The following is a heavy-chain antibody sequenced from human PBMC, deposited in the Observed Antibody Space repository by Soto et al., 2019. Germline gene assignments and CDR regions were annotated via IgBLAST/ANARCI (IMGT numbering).Heavy chain of an antibody. CDR1: GFSFSDYA. D-gene: IGHD6-13*01. J-gene: IGHJ4*02. CDR2: ISESGGST. V-gene: IGHV3-23*01. Sequence: GGSLRLSCAASGFSFSDYAMSWVRQAPGKGLEWVSVISESGGSTHYADSVRGRFTVSRDNSENSLSLRMNSLRDEDTAVYFCAKRSPYSSGWYSPIFDYWGQGALVTVSS. CDR3: AKRSPYSSGWYSPIFDY.